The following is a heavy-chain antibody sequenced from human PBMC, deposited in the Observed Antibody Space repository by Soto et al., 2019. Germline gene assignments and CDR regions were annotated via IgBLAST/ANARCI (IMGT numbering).Heavy chain of an antibody. CDR1: GFAFSYYG. CDR3: ASGEGRNGYDTRFDY. CDR2: ISHDGKDK. D-gene: IGHD5-12*01. Sequence: QMQLVESGGGVVQPGRSLRVSCATSGFAFSYYGIHWVRQAPGKGLEWVADISHDGKDKWYADSVKGRFTISRDNSENTLYLQMNGLRSEDTAVYFCASGEGRNGYDTRFDYWGQGTLVTVSS. V-gene: IGHV3-30*03. J-gene: IGHJ4*02.